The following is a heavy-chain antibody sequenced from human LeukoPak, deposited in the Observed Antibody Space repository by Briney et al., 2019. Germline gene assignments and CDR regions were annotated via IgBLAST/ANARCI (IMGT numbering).Heavy chain of an antibody. V-gene: IGHV3-7*03. D-gene: IGHD1-1*01. CDR1: GFTFSNYW. CDR3: AKGRPSGTTPWDWFDP. CDR2: IKTDGSEK. Sequence: GGSLRLSCEGSGFTFSNYWMGWVRQAPGKGLQWVANIKTDGSEKYYVDSVKGRFTISRDNSKNTLYLQMNSLRAEDTAVYYCAKGRPSGTTPWDWFDPWGQGTLVTVSS. J-gene: IGHJ5*02.